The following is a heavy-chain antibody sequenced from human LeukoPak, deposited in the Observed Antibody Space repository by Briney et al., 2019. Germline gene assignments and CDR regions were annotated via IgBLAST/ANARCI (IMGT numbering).Heavy chain of an antibody. Sequence: GGSLRLSCAASGFTFSSYAMSWVRQAPGKGLEWVSAISGSGGSTYYADSVKGRFTISRDNSKNTLYLQMNSLRAEGTAVYYCASAADYYYYGMDVWGKGTTVTVSS. V-gene: IGHV3-23*01. J-gene: IGHJ6*04. D-gene: IGHD6-13*01. CDR3: ASAADYYYYGMDV. CDR1: GFTFSSYA. CDR2: ISGSGGST.